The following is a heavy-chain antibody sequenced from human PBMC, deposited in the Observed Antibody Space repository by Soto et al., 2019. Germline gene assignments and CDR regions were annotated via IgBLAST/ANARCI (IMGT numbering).Heavy chain of an antibody. D-gene: IGHD3-16*02. CDR1: GGSISSYY. CDR3: SRHPPQLSKLSHRYYYYYMDV. Sequence: SETLSLTCTVSGGSISSYYWSWIRQPPGKGLEWMGYIYYSGSTNYNPSLKSRVTISVDTSKNQFSLKLSSVTAADTAVYYCSRHPPQLSKLSHRYYYYYMDVWGKGTTVTVSS. CDR2: IYYSGST. J-gene: IGHJ6*03. V-gene: IGHV4-59*01.